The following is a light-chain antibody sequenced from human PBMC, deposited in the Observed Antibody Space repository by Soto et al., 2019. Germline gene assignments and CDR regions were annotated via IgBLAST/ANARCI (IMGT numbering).Light chain of an antibody. CDR1: QSVSSY. V-gene: IGKV3-11*01. CDR3: QQRYNWPIT. J-gene: IGKJ5*01. CDR2: DAS. Sequence: EIVLTQSPATLSLPPGERATLSCRASQSVSSYLAWYQQKPGQAPRLLIYDASNRAAGIPARFSGSGSGTDFTLTISSLEPEDFAVYYCQQRYNWPITFGQGTRLEIK.